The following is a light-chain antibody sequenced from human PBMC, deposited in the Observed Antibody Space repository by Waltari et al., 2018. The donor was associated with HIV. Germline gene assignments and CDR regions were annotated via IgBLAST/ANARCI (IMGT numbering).Light chain of an antibody. CDR3: GTWDSSLSARV. V-gene: IGLV1-51*01. CDR2: ANN. Sequence: QSVLTQPPSVSAAPGQKVTISCSGSSSHTGNNYVSWYQQLPGTAPKLLIYANNQRPSGIPDRYSGSKSGTSATLGITGLQTGDEADYYCGTWDSSLSARVFGGGTKVTVL. J-gene: IGLJ3*02. CDR1: SSHTGNNY.